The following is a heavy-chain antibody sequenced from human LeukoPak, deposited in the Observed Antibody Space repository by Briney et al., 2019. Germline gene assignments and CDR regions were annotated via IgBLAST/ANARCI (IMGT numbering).Heavy chain of an antibody. CDR2: ISGSGGST. CDR3: AKETSGGDCFDY. CDR1: GITFSSYA. Sequence: PGGSLRLSCAASGITFSSYAMSWVRQAPGKGLEGVSAISGSGGSTYYADSVKGRFTISRDNSKNTLYLQMNSLRAEDTAVYYCAKETSGGDCFDYWGQGTLVTVSS. V-gene: IGHV3-23*01. J-gene: IGHJ4*02.